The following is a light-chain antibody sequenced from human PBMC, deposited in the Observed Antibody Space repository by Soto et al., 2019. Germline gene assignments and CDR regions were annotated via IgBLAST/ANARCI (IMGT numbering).Light chain of an antibody. CDR2: EVS. J-gene: IGLJ2*01. Sequence: QSALTQPASVSGSPGQSITISCAATSSDVGSYNLVSWYQHHPGKAPKLMIYEVSKRPSGVFNRFSGSKSGNTASLTTSGLQAEDEAEYFCCSYAGSSTLVVFGGGTKLTVL. CDR1: SSDVGSYNL. V-gene: IGLV2-23*02. CDR3: CSYAGSSTLVV.